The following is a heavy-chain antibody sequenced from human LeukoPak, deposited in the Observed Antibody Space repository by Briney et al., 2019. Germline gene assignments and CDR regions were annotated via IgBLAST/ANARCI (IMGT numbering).Heavy chain of an antibody. D-gene: IGHD3-22*01. Sequence: PGGSLRLSCAASGFTFSIYGMHWVRQAPGKGLEWVAVIRYDGSNKYYADSVKGRFTISRDNSKNTLYLQMNSLRVDDTAVYYCAKDSSAYESSGYYYDYWGQGTLVPVSS. CDR2: IRYDGSNK. J-gene: IGHJ4*02. V-gene: IGHV3-30*02. CDR3: AKDSSAYESSGYYYDY. CDR1: GFTFSIYG.